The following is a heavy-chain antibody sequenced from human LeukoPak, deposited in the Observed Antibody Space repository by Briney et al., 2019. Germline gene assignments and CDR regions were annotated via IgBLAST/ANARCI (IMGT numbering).Heavy chain of an antibody. V-gene: IGHV3-23*01. CDR2: ISGSGGST. J-gene: IGHJ4*02. Sequence: PGGSPRLSCAASGFTFSSYAMSWVRQAPGKGLEWVSAISGSGGSTYYADSVKGRFTISRDNSKNTLYLQMNSLRAEDTAVYYRAKDRGRDYGDYYFDYWGQGTLVTVSS. D-gene: IGHD4-17*01. CDR3: AKDRGRDYGDYYFDY. CDR1: GFTFSSYA.